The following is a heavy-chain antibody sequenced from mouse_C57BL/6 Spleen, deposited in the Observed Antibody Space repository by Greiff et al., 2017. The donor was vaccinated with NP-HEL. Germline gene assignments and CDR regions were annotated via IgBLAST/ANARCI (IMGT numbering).Heavy chain of an antibody. J-gene: IGHJ4*01. Sequence: DVHLVESGGDLVKPGGSLKLSCAASGFTFSSYGMSWVRQTPDKRLEWVATISSGGSYTYYPDSVKGRFTISRDNAKNTLYLQMSSLKSEDTAMYYCASTGYDAMDYWGQGTSVTVSS. V-gene: IGHV5-6*01. CDR2: ISSGGSYT. CDR1: GFTFSSYG. D-gene: IGHD2-10*02. CDR3: ASTGYDAMDY.